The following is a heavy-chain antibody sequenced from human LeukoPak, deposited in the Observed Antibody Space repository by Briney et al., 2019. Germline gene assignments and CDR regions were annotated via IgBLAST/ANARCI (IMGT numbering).Heavy chain of an antibody. Sequence: GGSLRLSCAASGFTFDDYAMHWVRQTPGKGLDWVSGINWNSGSIDYADSVKGRFTISRDNAKNSLYLQMNNLRPGDTALYYRARGGGIVGASNRYYYYYMDVWGKGTTVTISS. V-gene: IGHV3-9*01. D-gene: IGHD1-26*01. CDR1: GFTFDDYA. CDR3: ARGGGIVGASNRYYYYYMDV. CDR2: INWNSGSI. J-gene: IGHJ6*03.